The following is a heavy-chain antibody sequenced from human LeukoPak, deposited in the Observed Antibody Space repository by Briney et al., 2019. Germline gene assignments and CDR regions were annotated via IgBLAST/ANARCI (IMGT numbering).Heavy chain of an antibody. J-gene: IGHJ4*02. CDR3: AKDQVQCRGCHPDYFDH. D-gene: IGHD2-15*01. CDR1: GFTFNRYA. CDR2: ISDRGSRT. V-gene: IGHV3-23*01. Sequence: GGSLRLSCAASGFTFNRYAMSWVRQAPGKGLEWVPGISDRGSRTYYADSVKGRFTIPRDNSKTTLYLQMNSLRVEDTAIYYCAKDQVQCRGCHPDYFDHWGQGTLVTVS.